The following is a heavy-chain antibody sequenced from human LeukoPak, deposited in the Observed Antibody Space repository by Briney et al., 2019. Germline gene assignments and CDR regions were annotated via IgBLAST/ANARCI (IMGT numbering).Heavy chain of an antibody. J-gene: IGHJ4*02. D-gene: IGHD2-21*02. CDR3: AKAHDNCGGDCSPLDYNDY. CDR2: MNGRGLTT. Sequence: GGSLRLSCAASGFTFSSYAMTWVRQAPGKGLEWVSTMNGRGLTTYYADSVKGRFTISKDNSKNTLYLYLNSLRAEDTAVYYCAKAHDNCGGDCSPLDYNDYWGQGTLVTVSS. V-gene: IGHV3-23*01. CDR1: GFTFSSYA.